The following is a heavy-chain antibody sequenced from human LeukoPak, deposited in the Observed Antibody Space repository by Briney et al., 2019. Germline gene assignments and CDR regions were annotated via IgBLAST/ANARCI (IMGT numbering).Heavy chain of an antibody. CDR2: IDWDDDK. CDR1: GFSLSTSGMC. V-gene: IGHV2-70*11. J-gene: IGHJ3*02. Sequence: ESGPTLVNPTQTLTLTCTFSGFSLSTSGMCVSWIRQPPGKALEWLARIDWDDDKYYSTSLKTRLTISKDTSKNQVVLTMTNMDPVDTATYYCARNGYNEEGDDAFDIWGQGTMVTVSS. D-gene: IGHD5-24*01. CDR3: ARNGYNEEGDDAFDI.